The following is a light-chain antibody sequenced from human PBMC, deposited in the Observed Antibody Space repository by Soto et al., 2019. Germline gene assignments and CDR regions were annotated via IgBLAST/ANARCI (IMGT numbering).Light chain of an antibody. V-gene: IGKV3-11*01. CDR1: QSIHTS. J-gene: IGKJ5*01. CDR3: QQRNVWPPIT. CDR2: DST. Sequence: VLTQSPSTLSLSPWERSTLSFMASQSIHTSLAWYQQKSGKPPRLVIYDSTLRANGVPDRFGGSRSGTEFTLTINRLEPEDFAVHYCQQRNVWPPITFGQGTRLEIK.